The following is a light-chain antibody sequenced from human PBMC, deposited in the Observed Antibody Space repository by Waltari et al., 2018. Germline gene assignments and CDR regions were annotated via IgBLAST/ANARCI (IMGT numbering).Light chain of an antibody. CDR1: TRDAGGYDY. CDR3: SSYTSSSTGV. J-gene: IGLJ3*02. CDR2: DVS. Sequence: QSPLPPPASVTGSPRLSIPMSRPCTTRDAGGYDYVAWYQQHPGQAPKLIIYDVSKRPSGVSSRFSGSKSVNTASLTISGRQAEDEADYYCSSYTSSSTGVFGGGTKLTVL. V-gene: IGLV2-14*01.